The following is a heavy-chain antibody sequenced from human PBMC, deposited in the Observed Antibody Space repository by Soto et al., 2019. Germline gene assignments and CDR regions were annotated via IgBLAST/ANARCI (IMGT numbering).Heavy chain of an antibody. CDR2: ISGSGGST. CDR1: GFTFRNYD. Sequence: EVQLLESGGGLVQPGGSLRLSCAASGFTFRNYDMSWVRQAPGKGLEWVSTISGSGGSTFYADSVKGRFTISRDNSRNTLYLQMNSLRAEDTAIYFCARGDDILTGPVFDYWGQGTLVTVSS. J-gene: IGHJ4*02. CDR3: ARGDDILTGPVFDY. D-gene: IGHD3-9*01. V-gene: IGHV3-23*01.